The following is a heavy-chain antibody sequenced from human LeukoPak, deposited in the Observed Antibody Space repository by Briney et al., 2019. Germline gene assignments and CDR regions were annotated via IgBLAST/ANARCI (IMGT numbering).Heavy chain of an antibody. Sequence: GGSLRLSCAASGFTFSSYAMSWVRQAPGKGLEWVSAISGSGGSTYYADSVKGRFTISRDNSKNTLYLQMNSLRAEDTAVYYCAKEGFYCSGGSCYSFYYDYMDVWGKGTTVTVSS. CDR3: AKEGFYCSGGSCYSFYYDYMDV. CDR2: ISGSGGST. CDR1: GFTFSSYA. D-gene: IGHD2-15*01. V-gene: IGHV3-23*01. J-gene: IGHJ6*03.